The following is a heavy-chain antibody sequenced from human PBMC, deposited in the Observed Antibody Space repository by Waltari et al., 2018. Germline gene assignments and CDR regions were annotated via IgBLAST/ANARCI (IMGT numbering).Heavy chain of an antibody. CDR3: AREGDYGSYFEF. J-gene: IGHJ4*02. D-gene: IGHD4-17*01. Sequence: QAHLVLSGAELKKPGASVKVSCKASGYTFNAFYIHCVRQAPGQGPEWLGGINPHSGATRYARQFQGRGTLTEDRAIETAYMELNSLKSDDTAMYYCAREGDYGSYFEFGGQGTLVTVSS. CDR2: INPHSGAT. CDR1: GYTFNAFY. V-gene: IGHV1-2*02.